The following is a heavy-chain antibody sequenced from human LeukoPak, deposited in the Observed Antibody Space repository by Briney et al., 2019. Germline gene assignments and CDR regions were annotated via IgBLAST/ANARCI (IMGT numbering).Heavy chain of an antibody. J-gene: IGHJ4*02. V-gene: IGHV4-34*01. Sequence: SETLSLTCAVYGGSFSGYYWSWIRQPPGKGLEWIGEINHSGSTNYNPSLKSRVTISVDTSKNQFSLKLSSVTAADTAVYYCARGSVKRGSYGIWPYYFDYWGQGTLVTVSS. CDR3: ARGSVKRGSYGIWPYYFDY. CDR1: GGSFSGYY. D-gene: IGHD1-26*01. CDR2: INHSGST.